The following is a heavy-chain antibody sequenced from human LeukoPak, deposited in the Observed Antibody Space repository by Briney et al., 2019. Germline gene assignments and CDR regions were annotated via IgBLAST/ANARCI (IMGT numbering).Heavy chain of an antibody. CDR3: ARDRRYRFGLDV. J-gene: IGHJ6*04. V-gene: IGHV3-7*03. D-gene: IGHD2-2*02. CDR2: IKPDGSEK. CDR1: GFIFSNSW. Sequence: GGSLRLSCAAFGFIFSNSWMSWVRQAPGKGLDWVANIKPDGSEKNYLDSVKGRFSISRDNAKNSLYLQMNSLRVEDTAVYFCARDRRYRFGLDVWGKGTTVIVSS.